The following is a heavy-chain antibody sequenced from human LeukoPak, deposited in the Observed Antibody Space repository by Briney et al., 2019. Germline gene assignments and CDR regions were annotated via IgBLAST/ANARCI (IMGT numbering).Heavy chain of an antibody. V-gene: IGHV4-61*02. Sequence: SQTLSLTCTVSGGSISSGSYYWSWIRQPAGKGLEWIGRIHPSGSTNYNPSLKSRVTISVDTSKNQFSLNLGSVTAADTAVYYCARAVVWLPFDYWGQGTLVTVSS. CDR1: GGSISSGSYY. CDR3: ARAVVWLPFDY. CDR2: IHPSGST. D-gene: IGHD2-15*01. J-gene: IGHJ4*02.